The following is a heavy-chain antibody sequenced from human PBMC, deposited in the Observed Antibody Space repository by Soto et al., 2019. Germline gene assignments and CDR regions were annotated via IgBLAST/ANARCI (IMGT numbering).Heavy chain of an antibody. V-gene: IGHV4-59*11. J-gene: IGHJ4*02. Sequence: SETLSLTCTVSGVSITNHYWTWIRHPPGKGLEWIGNIHYSGSTNYSPSLKSRVIISVDTSEKQSSLKLSSVTTADTAVYYCTGGGGGHTFDYWGQGTLVTVSS. CDR3: TGGGGGHTFDY. CDR2: IHYSGST. CDR1: GVSITNHY. D-gene: IGHD2-15*01.